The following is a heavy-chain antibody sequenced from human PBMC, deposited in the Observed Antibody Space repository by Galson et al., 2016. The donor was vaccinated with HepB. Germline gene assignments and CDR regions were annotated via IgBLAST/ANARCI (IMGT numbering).Heavy chain of an antibody. V-gene: IGHV3-48*04. CDR1: GFAFSSHS. D-gene: IGHD7-27*01. J-gene: IGHJ4*02. CDR2: ISGSSDKI. CDR3: ARGDGTNWDFDY. Sequence: SLRLSCAASGFAFSSHSMNWVRQAPGKGLEWLAYISGSSDKIYYGDSVKGRFTISRDNARNLLFLQMDGLRAEDTAVYFRARGDGTNWDFDYWGQGTLVTVSS.